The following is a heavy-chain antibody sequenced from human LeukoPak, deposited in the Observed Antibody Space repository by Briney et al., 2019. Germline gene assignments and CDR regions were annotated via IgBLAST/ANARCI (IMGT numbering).Heavy chain of an antibody. CDR2: ISWDGGTT. V-gene: IGHV3-43*01. CDR1: GFTFDDYT. Sequence: GGSLRLSCAASGFTFDDYTMHWVRQAPGKGLEWVSLISWDGGTTYYADSVRGRFSISRDNRNNSLYLQMNSLRAEDTAVYYCAKGQAVIDYWGQGTLVTVS. D-gene: IGHD3-22*01. J-gene: IGHJ4*02. CDR3: AKGQAVIDY.